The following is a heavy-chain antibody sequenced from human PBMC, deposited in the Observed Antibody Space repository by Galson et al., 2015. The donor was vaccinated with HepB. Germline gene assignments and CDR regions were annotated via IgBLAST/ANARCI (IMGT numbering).Heavy chain of an antibody. V-gene: IGHV3-64D*06. Sequence: SLRLSCAASGFTFSNYVMHWVRQAPGKGLEYVSAISSNGDSTYYADSVKGRFTISRDNSKNTLYLQMSSLRAEDTAVYYCVKVYSSGWLRFDYWGQGTLVTVSS. CDR3: VKVYSSGWLRFDY. CDR1: GFTFSNYV. D-gene: IGHD6-19*01. J-gene: IGHJ4*02. CDR2: ISSNGDST.